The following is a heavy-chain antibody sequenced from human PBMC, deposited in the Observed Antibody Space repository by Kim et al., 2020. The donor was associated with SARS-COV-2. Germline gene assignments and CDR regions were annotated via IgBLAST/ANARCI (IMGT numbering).Heavy chain of an antibody. CDR1: GFTFSDYY. CDR3: ASGTHYYYGSGSGFDY. D-gene: IGHD3-10*01. V-gene: IGHV3-11*01. CDR2: ISSSGSTI. J-gene: IGHJ4*02. Sequence: GGSLRLSCVASGFTFSDYYMSWIRQAPGKGLEWVSYISSSGSTIYYADSVKGRFTISRDNAKNSLYLQMNSLRAEDTAVYYCASGTHYYYGSGSGFDYWGQGTLVTVSS.